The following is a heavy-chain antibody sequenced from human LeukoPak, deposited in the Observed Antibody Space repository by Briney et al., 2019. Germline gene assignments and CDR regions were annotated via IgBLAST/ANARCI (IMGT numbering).Heavy chain of an antibody. V-gene: IGHV3-23*01. D-gene: IGHD3-22*01. Sequence: SLCPSCAASGFTFTIYAMGWVRPAPGRGREWVSAISGSGGSTYSADSVKGPFTISRDNSKNTLYLQMNSLRAEDTAVYYCAKFHYYDSSGFHHWGQGTLVTVSS. CDR2: ISGSGGST. J-gene: IGHJ4*02. CDR3: AKFHYYDSSGFHH. CDR1: GFTFTIYA.